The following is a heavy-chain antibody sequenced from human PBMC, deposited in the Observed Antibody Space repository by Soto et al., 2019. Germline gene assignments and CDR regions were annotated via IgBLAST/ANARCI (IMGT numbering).Heavy chain of an antibody. CDR1: GFIFSSYG. J-gene: IGHJ4*02. V-gene: IGHV3-30*18. CDR3: AKEVHCGGGSCSWSEGFDY. CDR2: ISYEGSHT. D-gene: IGHD2-15*01. Sequence: QVQPVESGGGVVQPGRSLRLSCAASGFIFSSYGMHWVRQAPGKGLEWVAVISYEGSHTYYADSVKGRFTITRDNSKNPLYLQMNSLRPEDTAVYYCAKEVHCGGGSCSWSEGFDYWGQGTLLTVSS.